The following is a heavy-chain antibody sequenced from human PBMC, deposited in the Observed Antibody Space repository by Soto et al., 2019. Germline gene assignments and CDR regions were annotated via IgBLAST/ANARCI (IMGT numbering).Heavy chain of an antibody. J-gene: IGHJ4*02. V-gene: IGHV4-34*01. Sequence: SETLSLTCAVYGGSFSGYYWSWIRQPPGKGLEWIGEINHSGSTNYNPSLKSRVTISVDTSKNQSSLKLSSVTAADTAVYYCASAPRYSSSWYDYWGQGTLVTVSS. D-gene: IGHD6-13*01. CDR2: INHSGST. CDR1: GGSFSGYY. CDR3: ASAPRYSSSWYDY.